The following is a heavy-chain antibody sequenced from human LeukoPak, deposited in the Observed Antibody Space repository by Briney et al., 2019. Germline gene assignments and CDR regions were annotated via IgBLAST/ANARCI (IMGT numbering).Heavy chain of an antibody. J-gene: IGHJ5*02. Sequence: PSETLSLTCTVYGGSISSGDYYWSWIRQPPGKGLEWIGYIYYSGSTNYNPSLKSRVTMSLDTSKNQFSLKLSSVTAADTAVYYCARHARDRVGSGYYDWFDPWGQGTLVTVSS. D-gene: IGHD3-22*01. CDR3: ARHARDRVGSGYYDWFDP. CDR1: GGSISSGDYY. CDR2: IYYSGST. V-gene: IGHV4-30-4*01.